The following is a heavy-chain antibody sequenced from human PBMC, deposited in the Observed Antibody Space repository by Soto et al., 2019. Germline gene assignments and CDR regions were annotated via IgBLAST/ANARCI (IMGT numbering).Heavy chain of an antibody. J-gene: IGHJ6*02. CDR1: GFTFSSYS. CDR2: ISSSSSYI. V-gene: IGHV3-21*01. D-gene: IGHD5-12*01. CDR3: ARSRGYDYGMDV. Sequence: RLSCAASGFTFSSYSMNWVRQAPGKGLEWVSSISSSSSYIYYADSVKGRFTISRDNAKNSLYLQMNSLRAEDTAVYYCARSRGYDYGMDVWGQGTTVTVSS.